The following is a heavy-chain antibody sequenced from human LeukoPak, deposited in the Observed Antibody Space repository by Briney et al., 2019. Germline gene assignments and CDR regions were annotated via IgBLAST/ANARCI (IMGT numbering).Heavy chain of an antibody. D-gene: IGHD3-16*01. CDR2: IYYSGST. CDR1: GGSINRGGFY. CDR3: ARGGSFLRNYVY. Sequence: SETLSLTCTVSGGSINRGGFYWSWIRQHPGKGLEWIGYIYYSGSTFYNPSLKSRVAISLDKSKNQFSLNLRSVTAADTAVYYCARGGSFLRNYVYWGQGTLVTVSS. J-gene: IGHJ4*02. V-gene: IGHV4-31*03.